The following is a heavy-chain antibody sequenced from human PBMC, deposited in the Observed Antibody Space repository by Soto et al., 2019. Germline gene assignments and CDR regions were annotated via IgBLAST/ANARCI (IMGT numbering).Heavy chain of an antibody. Sequence: GSLRLSCAASGFSFSSYAMSWVRQAPGKGLEWVSAISGSGGSTYYADSVKGRFTISRDNSKNTLYLQMNSLRAEDTAVYYCANLGVVITRDYFDYWGQGTLVTVSS. CDR3: ANLGVVITRDYFDY. CDR2: ISGSGGST. V-gene: IGHV3-23*01. J-gene: IGHJ4*02. CDR1: GFSFSSYA. D-gene: IGHD3-3*01.